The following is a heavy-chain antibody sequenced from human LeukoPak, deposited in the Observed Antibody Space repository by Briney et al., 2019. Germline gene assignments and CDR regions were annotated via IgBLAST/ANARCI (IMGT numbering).Heavy chain of an antibody. Sequence: SETLSLTCAVYGGSFSGYYWSWVRQPPGKGLEWIGEINHSGSTNYNPSLKSRVTISVDTSKKQFSLKLSSVTAADTAVYYCARDPLGCSGGSCYSGRVPFDYWGQGTLVTVSS. V-gene: IGHV4-34*01. CDR2: INHSGST. CDR1: GGSFSGYY. CDR3: ARDPLGCSGGSCYSGRVPFDY. D-gene: IGHD2-15*01. J-gene: IGHJ4*02.